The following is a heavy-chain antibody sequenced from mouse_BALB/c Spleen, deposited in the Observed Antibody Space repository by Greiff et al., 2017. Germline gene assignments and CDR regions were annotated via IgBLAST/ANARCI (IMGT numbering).Heavy chain of an antibody. D-gene: IGHD1-1*01. Sequence: EVQLQQSGAELVKPGASVKLSCTASGFNIKDTYMHWVKQRPEQGLEWIGRIDPANGNTKYDPKFQGKATITADTSSNTAYLQLSSLTSEDTAVYYCALITTVVATDWYFDVWGAGTTVTVSS. V-gene: IGHV14-3*02. CDR3: ALITTVVATDWYFDV. CDR1: GFNIKDTY. J-gene: IGHJ1*01. CDR2: IDPANGNT.